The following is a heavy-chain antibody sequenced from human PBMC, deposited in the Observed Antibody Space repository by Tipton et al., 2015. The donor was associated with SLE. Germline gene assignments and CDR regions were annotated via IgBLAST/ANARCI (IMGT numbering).Heavy chain of an antibody. CDR1: GGPISSYY. Sequence: TLSLTCTVSGGPISSYYWSWIRQPPGKGLEWIGYIYYSGSTNYNPSLKSRVTISVDTSKNQFSLKLSSVTAADTAVYYCARGWSSSSYYYYYMDVWGKGTTVTVSS. J-gene: IGHJ6*03. V-gene: IGHV4-59*01. D-gene: IGHD6-6*01. CDR2: IYYSGST. CDR3: ARGWSSSSYYYYYMDV.